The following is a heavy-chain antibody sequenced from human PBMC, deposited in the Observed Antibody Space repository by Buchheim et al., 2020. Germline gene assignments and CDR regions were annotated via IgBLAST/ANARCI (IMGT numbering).Heavy chain of an antibody. V-gene: IGHV1-46*01. CDR1: GYTFTSYY. CDR2: INPSGGST. D-gene: IGHD2-21*02. J-gene: IGHJ6*02. CDR3: AGSVVVTAIRYYGMDV. Sequence: QVQLVQSGAEVKKPGASVKVSCKASGYTFTSYYMHWVRQAPGQGLEWMGIINPSGGSTSYAQKFQGRVTMTRDTYTSTVYMELSSLRSEDTAVYYCAGSVVVTAIRYYGMDVWGQGTT.